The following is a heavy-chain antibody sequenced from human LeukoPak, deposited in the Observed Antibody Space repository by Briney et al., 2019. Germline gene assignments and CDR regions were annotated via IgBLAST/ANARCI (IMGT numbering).Heavy chain of an antibody. CDR3: AKKGGSGNLVYFDY. D-gene: IGHD3-10*01. CDR2: IYSSGTT. Sequence: SETLSLSCTVSGDSISGSYWSWIRQPPGQGLEYIGYIYSSGTTNYNPSLKSRFTISVDTSRNQLFLKLTSVTAADTAVYFCAKKGGSGNLVYFDYWGQGALVTVSS. CDR1: GDSISGSY. V-gene: IGHV4-4*09. J-gene: IGHJ4*02.